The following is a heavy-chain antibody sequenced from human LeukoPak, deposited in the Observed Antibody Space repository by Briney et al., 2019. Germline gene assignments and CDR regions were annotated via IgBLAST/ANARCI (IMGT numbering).Heavy chain of an antibody. D-gene: IGHD3-10*01. CDR3: ARGAEYDGSGSYYDGNWFDP. J-gene: IGHJ5*02. CDR2: IRGNAGTT. Sequence: GGSLRLSCAASGFIFSNYGMSWVRQAPGKGLEWVSAIRGNAGTTYYADSVKGRFTIFRDNSKNTLYLQMNSLRAEDTAVYYCARGAEYDGSGSYYDGNWFDPWGQGTLVTVSS. CDR1: GFIFSNYG. V-gene: IGHV3-23*01.